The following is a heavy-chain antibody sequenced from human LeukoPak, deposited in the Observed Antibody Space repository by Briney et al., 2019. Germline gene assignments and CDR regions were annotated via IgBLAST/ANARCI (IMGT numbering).Heavy chain of an antibody. CDR2: IYYRGST. J-gene: IGHJ5*02. Sequence: SETLPLTCSVSGGSLSSSNYYWGWIRQPPGKGLEWIGSIYYRGSTYYNPSLKSRVTISVDTSKNQFSLRLSSVIAADTAVYYCARQGYNSAAFDPWGQGTLVTVSS. V-gene: IGHV4-39*01. CDR1: GGSLSSSNYY. CDR3: ARQGYNSAAFDP. D-gene: IGHD5-24*01.